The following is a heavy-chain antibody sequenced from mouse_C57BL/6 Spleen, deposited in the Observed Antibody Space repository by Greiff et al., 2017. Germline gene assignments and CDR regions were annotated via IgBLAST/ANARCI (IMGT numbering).Heavy chain of an antibody. V-gene: IGHV1-50*01. Sequence: QVQLQQPGAELVKPGASVKLSCKASGYTFTSYWMQWVKQRPGQGLEWIGEIDPSDSYTNYNQKFKGKATVTVDTSSSTAYMQLSSLTSEDSAVYYCANSKRRAMDYWGQGTSVTVSS. CDR1: GYTFTSYW. J-gene: IGHJ4*01. CDR2: IDPSDSYT. D-gene: IGHD2-5*01. CDR3: ANSKRRAMDY.